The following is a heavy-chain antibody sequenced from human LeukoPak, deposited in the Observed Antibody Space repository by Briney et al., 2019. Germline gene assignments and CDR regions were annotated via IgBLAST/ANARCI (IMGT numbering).Heavy chain of an antibody. J-gene: IGHJ4*02. Sequence: GESLKISCKGSGYSFTSYWIGWVRQMPGRGPEWMGIIYPADSDTRYSPSFQGQVTISADKSISTAYLPWSSLKAADTAMYYCARRPTGSRTFDYWGQGTLVTVSS. CDR2: IYPADSDT. CDR3: ARRPTGSRTFDY. CDR1: GYSFTSYW. V-gene: IGHV5-51*01. D-gene: IGHD1-1*01.